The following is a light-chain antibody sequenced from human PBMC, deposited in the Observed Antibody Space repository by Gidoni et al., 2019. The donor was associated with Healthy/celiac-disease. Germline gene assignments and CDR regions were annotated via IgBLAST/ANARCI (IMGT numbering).Light chain of an antibody. CDR3: AAWDDSLSGRGV. CDR1: SSNIGSNY. CDR2: RNN. J-gene: IGLJ2*01. Sequence: QSVLTQPPSESGTPGKRVTISCSGSSSNIGSNYVYWYQQLPGTAPKLLIYRNNQRPSGVPDRFSGSKSGTSASLAISGLRSEDEADYYCAAWDDSLSGRGVFGGGTKLTVL. V-gene: IGLV1-47*01.